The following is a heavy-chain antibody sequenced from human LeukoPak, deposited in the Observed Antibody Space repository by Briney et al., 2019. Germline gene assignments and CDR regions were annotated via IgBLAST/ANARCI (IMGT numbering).Heavy chain of an antibody. CDR3: ARDRDDGGFEY. D-gene: IGHD4-23*01. CDR1: GFNFSNYW. V-gene: IGHV3-7*01. J-gene: IGHJ4*02. Sequence: GGSLRLSCEASGFNFSNYWMSWVREAPEKGLEGVANIKPDGSDKQYVDSMKGRFTISRDNAKNSLYLQMNSLRADDTAVYYCARDRDDGGFEYWGQGALVTVSS. CDR2: IKPDGSDK.